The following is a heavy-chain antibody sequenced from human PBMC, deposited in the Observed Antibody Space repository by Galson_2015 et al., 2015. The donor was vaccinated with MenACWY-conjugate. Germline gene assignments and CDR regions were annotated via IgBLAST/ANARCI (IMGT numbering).Heavy chain of an antibody. CDR3: ASDVWVLNAFDI. CDR2: ISSSSSYT. J-gene: IGHJ3*02. V-gene: IGHV3-11*06. Sequence: SLRLSCAASGFTFSDYYMSWLRQAPGKGLEWVSYISSSSSYTNYADSVKGRFTISRDNAKNSLYLQMDSLRAEDTAVYYCASDVWVLNAFDIWGRATMVTVSS. D-gene: IGHD1-26*01. CDR1: GFTFSDYY.